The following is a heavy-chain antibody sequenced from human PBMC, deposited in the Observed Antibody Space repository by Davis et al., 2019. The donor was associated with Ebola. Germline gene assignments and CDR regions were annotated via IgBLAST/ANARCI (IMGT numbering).Heavy chain of an antibody. Sequence: PSETLSLTCAVSGGSISSGDYSWSWIRQPPGKGLEWIGYIYHTGSTYYNPSLKSRLTMSVDTSTNQFSLKLSSVTAADTAVYYCARDGGGTKSFDYWGQGTLVTVSS. CDR1: GGSISSGDYS. D-gene: IGHD1-26*01. V-gene: IGHV4-30-4*07. J-gene: IGHJ4*02. CDR2: IYHTGST. CDR3: ARDGGGTKSFDY.